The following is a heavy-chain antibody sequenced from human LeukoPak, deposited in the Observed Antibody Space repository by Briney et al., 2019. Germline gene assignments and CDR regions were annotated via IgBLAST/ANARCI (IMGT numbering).Heavy chain of an antibody. V-gene: IGHV3-15*01. J-gene: IGHJ4*02. Sequence: GGSLRLSCAASGFTFDNAWMTWGRQAPGKGLEWVGRIKSKGDGGTTDYAAPVKGRFTISRDDSKNTLYLQMNSLKTEDTAVYYCTTGSCDDTVCYGFWGQGILVTVS. CDR2: IKSKGDGGTT. D-gene: IGHD2-2*01. CDR3: TTGSCDDTVCYGF. CDR1: GFTFDNAW.